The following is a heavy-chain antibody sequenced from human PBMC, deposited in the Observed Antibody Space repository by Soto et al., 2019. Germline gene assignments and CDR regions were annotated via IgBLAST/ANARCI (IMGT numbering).Heavy chain of an antibody. D-gene: IGHD3-10*01. CDR2: IYYSGST. V-gene: IGHV4-39*01. J-gene: IGHJ6*04. Sequence: LSLTCTVSGVSIISSSYYWGWLRQPPGKGLEWIGSIYYSGSTYYNPSLKSRVTISVDTSKNQFSLKLSSVTAADTAVYYCARHRGIVQDFRGKGTSLTGSS. CDR1: GVSIISSSYY. CDR3: ARHRGIVQDF.